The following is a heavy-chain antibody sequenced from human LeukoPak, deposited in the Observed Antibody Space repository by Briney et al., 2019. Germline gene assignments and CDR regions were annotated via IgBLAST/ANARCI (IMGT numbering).Heavy chain of an antibody. CDR1: GYSISSGYY. CDR2: IYHSGST. J-gene: IGHJ4*02. V-gene: IGHV4-38-2*01. D-gene: IGHD3-3*01. Sequence: SETLSLTFAVSGYSISSGYYWGWIRQPPGKGLEWIGSIYHSGSTYYNPSLKSRVTISVDTSKNQFSLKLSSVTAADTAVYYCARHKSSEWGAGDFDYWGQGTLVTVSS. CDR3: ARHKSSEWGAGDFDY.